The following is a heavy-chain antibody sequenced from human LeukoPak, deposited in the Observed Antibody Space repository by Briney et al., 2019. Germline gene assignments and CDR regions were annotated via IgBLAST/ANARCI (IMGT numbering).Heavy chain of an antibody. V-gene: IGHV1-8*01. J-gene: IGHJ4*02. CDR1: GYTFTSYD. CDR3: TRGVGAAGDY. D-gene: IGHD6-25*01. CDR2: VKPHSGDT. Sequence: GASVKVSCKTSGYTFTSYDINWVRQDTGQGLEWMGWVKPHSGDTAYAQKFQGRVTMTRDSATSTVYMELSGLRSEDSAVYYCTRGVGAAGDYWGQGTLVTVSS.